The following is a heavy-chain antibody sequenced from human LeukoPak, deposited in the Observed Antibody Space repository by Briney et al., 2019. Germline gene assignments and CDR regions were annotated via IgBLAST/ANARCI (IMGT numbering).Heavy chain of an antibody. CDR2: INHSGST. CDR1: GGSFSGYY. J-gene: IGHJ4*02. D-gene: IGHD4-17*01. V-gene: IGHV4-34*01. CDR3: ARGGDYYGGNFVGSDY. Sequence: PSETLSLTCAVYGGSFSGYYWSWIRQPPGKGLEWIGEINHSGSTNYNPSLKRRVTISVDPSKNQFSLKLSSVTAADTAVYYCARGGDYYGGNFVGSDYWGQGTLVTVSS.